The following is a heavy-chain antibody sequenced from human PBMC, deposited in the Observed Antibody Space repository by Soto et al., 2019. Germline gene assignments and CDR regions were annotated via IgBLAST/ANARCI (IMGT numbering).Heavy chain of an antibody. Sequence: EVQLVESGGGLVQPGGSLRLSCAASGFTFSDHYMDWVRQAPGKGMEWVGRTRNKANSYTTEYAASVKGRFTISRDDSKNSLYLQMKSLKTEDTAVYYCARAGYCTNGVCYTDFDYWGQGTLVTVSS. CDR1: GFTFSDHY. V-gene: IGHV3-72*01. D-gene: IGHD2-8*01. J-gene: IGHJ4*02. CDR3: ARAGYCTNGVCYTDFDY. CDR2: TRNKANSYTT.